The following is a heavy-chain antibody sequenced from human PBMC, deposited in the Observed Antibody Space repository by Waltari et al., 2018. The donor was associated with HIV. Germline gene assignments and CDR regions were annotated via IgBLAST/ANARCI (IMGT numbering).Heavy chain of an antibody. CDR3: ARGLYYDSSGYYSDAFDI. V-gene: IGHV4-34*01. CDR2: INHSGST. D-gene: IGHD3-22*01. J-gene: IGHJ3*02. CDR1: GGSFSGYY. Sequence: QVQLQQWGAGLLKPSETLSLTCAVYGGSFSGYYWSCIRQPPGKGLEWIGEINHSGSTNYNPSLKSRVTISVDTSKNQFSLKLSSVTAADTAVYYCARGLYYDSSGYYSDAFDIWGQGTMVTVSS.